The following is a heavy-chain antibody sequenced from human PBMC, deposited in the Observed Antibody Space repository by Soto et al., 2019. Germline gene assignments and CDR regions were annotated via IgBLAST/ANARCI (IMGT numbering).Heavy chain of an antibody. CDR3: AKDRRAGGNSAFYFDF. CDR2: ISATGGGT. D-gene: IGHD3-16*01. J-gene: IGHJ4*02. CDR1: GFKFSNYA. Sequence: GGSPRLSCAASGFKFSNYAMSWVRQAPGKGLEWVSLISATGGGTYYADSVKGRFTISRDNSHNTLYLQVHSLTAEDTAVYYCAKDRRAGGNSAFYFDFWGQGAQVTVSS. V-gene: IGHV3-23*01.